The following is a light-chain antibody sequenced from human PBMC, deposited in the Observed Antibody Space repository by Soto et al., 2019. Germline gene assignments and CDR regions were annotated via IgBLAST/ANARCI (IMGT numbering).Light chain of an antibody. CDR1: SSDVGGYNY. CDR3: SSYSGTNYHYV. Sequence: QSVLTQPPSASGSFGQSVTISCTGTSSDVGGYNYVSWYQQHPGKAPKLMIYEVSERPSGVPDRFSGSKSGNTASQTVSGLQADDEADYYCSSYSGTNYHYVFGTGTKLTVL. J-gene: IGLJ1*01. CDR2: EVS. V-gene: IGLV2-8*01.